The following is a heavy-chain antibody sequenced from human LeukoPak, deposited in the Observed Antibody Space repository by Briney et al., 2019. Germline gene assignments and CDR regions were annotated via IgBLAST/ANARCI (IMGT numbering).Heavy chain of an antibody. V-gene: IGHV3-48*04. Sequence: GGSLRLSCTASGFTFSRFAMHWVRQAPGKGLEWVSHISSGSATTFYADSVKGRFTISRDNTRNSLYLQMNSLRADDTAVYYCARDRGSITMIRGVNHYWGQGTLVTVSS. J-gene: IGHJ4*02. CDR2: ISSGSATT. D-gene: IGHD3-10*01. CDR3: ARDRGSITMIRGVNHY. CDR1: GFTFSRFA.